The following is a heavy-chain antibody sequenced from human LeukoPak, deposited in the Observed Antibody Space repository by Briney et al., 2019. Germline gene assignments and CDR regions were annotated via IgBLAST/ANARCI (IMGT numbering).Heavy chain of an antibody. V-gene: IGHV3-15*01. CDR2: IKSKTDGGTT. J-gene: IGHJ4*02. CDR3: TTFSMIVVVITT. D-gene: IGHD3-22*01. CDR1: GFTFSNAW. Sequence: GGSLRLSCAASGFTFSNAWMSWVGQAPGKGLEWVGRIKSKTDGGTTDYAAPVKGRFTISRDDSENPLYLQMNSLKTDDTAVYYCTTFSMIVVVITTWGQGTLVTVSS.